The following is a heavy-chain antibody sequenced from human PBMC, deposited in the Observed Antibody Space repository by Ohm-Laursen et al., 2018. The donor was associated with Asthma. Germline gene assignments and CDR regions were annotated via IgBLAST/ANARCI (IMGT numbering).Heavy chain of an antibody. CDR3: ATLSWYASQY. CDR2: IKPDGSQT. V-gene: IGHV3-7*01. Sequence: SLRLSCAASGFTFSVSWMIRVRQAPGKGLQWLAFIKPDGSQTYYADSMEGRFSISRDNSKNSLYLQMSSLRGEDTAIYYCATLSWYASQYWGQGTLVTVSS. CDR1: GFTFSVSW. D-gene: IGHD2-2*01. J-gene: IGHJ4*02.